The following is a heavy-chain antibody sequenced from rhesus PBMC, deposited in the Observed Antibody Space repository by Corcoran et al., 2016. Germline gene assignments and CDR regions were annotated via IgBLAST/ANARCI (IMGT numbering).Heavy chain of an antibody. CDR3: ARIVPAAAGPGLDY. CDR1: GFPIRTSGMG. J-gene: IGHJ4*01. V-gene: IGHV2-174*01. Sequence: QVTLKESGPALVKPTKTLTLTCTFSGFPIRTSGMGVGWIRQPPGTALEWLALIYWDDDKYYSTSLKSRLTISKDTSKNQVVLTMTNMDPVDTATYYCARIVPAAAGPGLDYWGQGVLVTVSS. CDR2: IYWDDDK. D-gene: IGHD6-25*01.